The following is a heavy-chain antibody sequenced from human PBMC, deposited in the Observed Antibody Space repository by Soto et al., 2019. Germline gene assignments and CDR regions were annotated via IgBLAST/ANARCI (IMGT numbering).Heavy chain of an antibody. CDR2: IYWDDDK. D-gene: IGHD1-26*01. CDR3: AHRALYSGSYWAGGYFDT. CDR1: GFSLTTSGVG. Sequence: QITLRESGPTRVRPTQPLTLTCDFSGFSLTTSGVGVAWIRQSPGKAPEWLAVIYWDDDKRYSPTLKSRLTITKDNSKKQVVHTMNNMDPVDTGTYYCAHRALYSGSYWAGGYFDTWGQGTPVTVSS. J-gene: IGHJ4*02. V-gene: IGHV2-5*02.